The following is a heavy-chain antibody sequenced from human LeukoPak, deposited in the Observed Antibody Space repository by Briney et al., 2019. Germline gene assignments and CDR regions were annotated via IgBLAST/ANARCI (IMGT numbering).Heavy chain of an antibody. D-gene: IGHD3-10*01. J-gene: IGHJ3*02. CDR1: GGSISTSNYY. CDR3: ARGYYYGSGSGAFDI. Sequence: SETLSLTCTVSGGSISTSNYYWGWIRQPPGKGLEWIGNIFYSGSTYYSPSLKSRVTVSVDTSKNQFSLKLSSVTAADTAVYYCARGYYYGSGSGAFDIWGQGTMVTVSS. V-gene: IGHV4-39*07. CDR2: IFYSGST.